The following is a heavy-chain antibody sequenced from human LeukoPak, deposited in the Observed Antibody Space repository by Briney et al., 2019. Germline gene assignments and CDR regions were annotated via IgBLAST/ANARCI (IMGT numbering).Heavy chain of an antibody. J-gene: IGHJ3*02. V-gene: IGHV4-39*01. D-gene: IGHD3-3*01. CDR3: ARRFLEWSIDAFDI. Sequence: SETLSLTCTVSGGSISSSSHYWGWIRQPPGKGLEWIGSIYFSGSTYYNPSLKSRVTISVDTSNNQFSLKVTSVTAADTAVYYCARRFLEWSIDAFDIWGQGTMVTVSS. CDR2: IYFSGST. CDR1: GGSISSSSHY.